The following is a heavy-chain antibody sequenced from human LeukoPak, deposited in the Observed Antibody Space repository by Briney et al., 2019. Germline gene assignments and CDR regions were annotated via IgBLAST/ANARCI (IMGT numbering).Heavy chain of an antibody. CDR3: ASVPFLLDALVF. CDR2: IYDSGST. V-gene: IGHV4-59*08. D-gene: IGHD2/OR15-2a*01. CDR1: GGSISSYY. Sequence: TSSETLSLTCTVSGGSISSYYWSWIRQPPGKGLEWIGYIYDSGSTNYNPSLKSRVTISVDTSKNKFSLKLSSVTAADTAVYYCASVPFLLDALVFWGQGTMVTVSS. J-gene: IGHJ3*01.